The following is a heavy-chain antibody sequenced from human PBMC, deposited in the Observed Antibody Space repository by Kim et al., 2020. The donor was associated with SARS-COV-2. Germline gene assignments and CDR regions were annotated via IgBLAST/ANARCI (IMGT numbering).Heavy chain of an antibody. CDR3: ARELCRGCYVDY. D-gene: IGHD2-2*01. V-gene: IGHV4-31*02. Sequence: YFNRALQSRVTISVDTSKNQFSLKLSAVTAADTAVYYCARELCRGCYVDYWGQGTLGTGSS. J-gene: IGHJ4*03.